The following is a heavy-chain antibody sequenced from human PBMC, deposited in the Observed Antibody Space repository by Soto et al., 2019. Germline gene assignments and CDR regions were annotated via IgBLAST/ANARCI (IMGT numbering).Heavy chain of an antibody. CDR2: INPNSGAS. Sequence: ASVKVSCKASGYTLTGYYIHWVRQAPGQGLEWMGWINPNSGASKDAQKFQGRISMTRDTSISTVYMELSSLRSDDTAVYYCARVMTTVTTGELDPWGQGTLVTVSS. D-gene: IGHD4-17*01. CDR1: GYTLTGYY. CDR3: ARVMTTVTTGELDP. J-gene: IGHJ5*02. V-gene: IGHV1-2*02.